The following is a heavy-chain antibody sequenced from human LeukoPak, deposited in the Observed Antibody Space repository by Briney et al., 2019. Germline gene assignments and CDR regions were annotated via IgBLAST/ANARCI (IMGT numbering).Heavy chain of an antibody. CDR2: MNPNSGNT. D-gene: IGHD2-15*01. V-gene: IGHV1-8*01. J-gene: IGHJ4*02. CDR1: GYTFTSYD. CDR3: TRGAVSEYCSGGSCYRWDQ. Sequence: ASVKVSCKASGYTFTSYDINWVRQATGQGLEWMGWMNPNSGNTGYALNFQGRVTMTRDTSISTAYMELSSLRSEDAAVYYCTRGAVSEYCSGGSCYRWDQWGQGTLVTVSS.